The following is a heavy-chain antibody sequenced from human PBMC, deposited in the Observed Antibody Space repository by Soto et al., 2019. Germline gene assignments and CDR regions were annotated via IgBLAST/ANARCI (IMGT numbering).Heavy chain of an antibody. V-gene: IGHV3-23*01. CDR2: ISESGHHT. J-gene: IGHJ2*01. D-gene: IGHD3-16*02. CDR1: GFPSSTYA. Sequence: LRLSCAASGFPSSTYALNWVRQAPGKGPEWVSTISESGHHTHYADSVKGRFTISRDKSKNTLSLQMNSLRVDDTAIYYCTKSDGCGGGACYTGTYYYFDVWGRGTLVTVSS. CDR3: TKSDGCGGGACYTGTYYYFDV.